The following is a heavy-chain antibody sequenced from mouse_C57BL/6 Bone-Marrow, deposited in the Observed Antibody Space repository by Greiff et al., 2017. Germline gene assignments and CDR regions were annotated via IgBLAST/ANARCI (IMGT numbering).Heavy chain of an antibody. CDR3: AKSTVVAHWYFDV. J-gene: IGHJ1*03. D-gene: IGHD1-1*01. V-gene: IGHV2-3*01. Sequence: VQGVESGPGLVAPSQSLSITCTVSGFSLTSYGVSWVRQPPGKGLEWLGVIWGDGSTNYHSALISRLSISKDNSKSQVFLKLNRLQTDDTATYYCAKSTVVAHWYFDVWGTGTTVTVSS. CDR2: IWGDGST. CDR1: GFSLTSYG.